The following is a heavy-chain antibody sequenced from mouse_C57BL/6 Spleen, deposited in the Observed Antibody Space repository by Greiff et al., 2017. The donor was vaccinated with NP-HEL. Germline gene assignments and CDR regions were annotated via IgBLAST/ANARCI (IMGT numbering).Heavy chain of an antibody. J-gene: IGHJ3*01. CDR3: ARGGGRGWFAY. CDR2: IYPGDGDT. CDR1: GYAFSSSW. Sequence: QVQLQQSGPELVKPGASVKISCKASGYAFSSSWMNWVKQRPGKGLEWIGRIYPGDGDTNYNGKFKGKATLTADKSSSTAYMQLSSLTSEDSAVYFCARGGGRGWFAYWGQGTLVTVSA. V-gene: IGHV1-82*01.